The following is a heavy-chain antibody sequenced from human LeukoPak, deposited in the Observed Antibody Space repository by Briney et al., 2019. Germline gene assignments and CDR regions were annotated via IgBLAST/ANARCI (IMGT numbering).Heavy chain of an antibody. V-gene: IGHV3-21*01. Sequence: PGGSLRLSCAASGFTFSSYWMHWVRQAPGKGLEWVSGISTRGDIIYYADSVKGRFTISGDNAKNSLYLQMNSPRAEDTAVYYFARDESLDGVLRYLDDEDAFDIWGQGTMVTVSS. D-gene: IGHD3-9*01. CDR3: ARDESLDGVLRYLDDEDAFDI. J-gene: IGHJ3*02. CDR1: GFTFSSYW. CDR2: ISTRGDII.